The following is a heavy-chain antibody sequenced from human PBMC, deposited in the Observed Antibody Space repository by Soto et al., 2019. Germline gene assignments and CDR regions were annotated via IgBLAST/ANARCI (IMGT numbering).Heavy chain of an antibody. CDR2: IYYSGST. Sequence: QVQLQESGPGLVKPSQTLSLTCTVSGGSISSGGYYWSWIRQHPGKGLEWIGYIYYSGSTYYNPSLKSRVTIAVDTSKNQFSLKLSSVTAADTAVYYCARESDDYSNWSFDYWGQGTLVTVSS. V-gene: IGHV4-31*03. D-gene: IGHD4-4*01. CDR3: ARESDDYSNWSFDY. J-gene: IGHJ4*02. CDR1: GGSISSGGYY.